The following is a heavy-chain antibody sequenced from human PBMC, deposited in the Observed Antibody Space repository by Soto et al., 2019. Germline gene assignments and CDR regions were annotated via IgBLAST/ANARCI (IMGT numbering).Heavy chain of an antibody. D-gene: IGHD3-10*01. V-gene: IGHV1-2*04. J-gene: IGHJ4*02. CDR1: GYTFTGYY. CDR2: INPNSGDT. CDR3: ARPYGHGSGSYYFDY. Sequence: ASVKVSCKASGYTFTGYYMHWVRQAPGQGLEWMGWINPNSGDTNYAQKFQGWVTMTRDTSISTAYMELSRLRSDDTAVYYCARPYGHGSGSYYFDYWGQGTLVTVSS.